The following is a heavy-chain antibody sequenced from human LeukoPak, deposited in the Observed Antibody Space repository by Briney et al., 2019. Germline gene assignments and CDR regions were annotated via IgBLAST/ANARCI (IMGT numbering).Heavy chain of an antibody. D-gene: IGHD3-3*01. J-gene: IGHJ4*02. Sequence: ASVKVSCKASGGTFSSYAISWVRQAPGQGLEWMGGIIPIFGTANYAQKFQGRVTITADESTSTAYMELSSLRSEDTAVYYCARDYDFWSGYGYWGQGTLVTVSS. V-gene: IGHV1-69*13. CDR1: GGTFSSYA. CDR2: IIPIFGTA. CDR3: ARDYDFWSGYGY.